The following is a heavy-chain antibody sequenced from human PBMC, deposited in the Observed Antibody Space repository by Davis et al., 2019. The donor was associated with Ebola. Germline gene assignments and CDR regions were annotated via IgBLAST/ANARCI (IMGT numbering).Heavy chain of an antibody. V-gene: IGHV3-9*01. CDR2: ISWNSGSI. Sequence: PGGSLRLSCAASGFTFDDYAMHWVRQAPGKGLEWVSGISWNSGSIGYADSVKGRFTISRDNAKNSLYLQMNSLRAEDTAVYYCARGFKGSGSYYTLYYYYGMDVWGQGTTVTVSS. CDR1: GFTFDDYA. CDR3: ARGFKGSGSYYTLYYYYGMDV. J-gene: IGHJ6*02. D-gene: IGHD3-10*01.